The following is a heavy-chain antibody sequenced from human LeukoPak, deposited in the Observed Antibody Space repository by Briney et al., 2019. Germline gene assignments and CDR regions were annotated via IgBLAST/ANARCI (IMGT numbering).Heavy chain of an antibody. CDR3: ARGSAVAGTLDY. D-gene: IGHD6-19*01. V-gene: IGHV1-69*04. Sequence: SVKVSCKASGYTFTSYDINWVRQATGQGLEWMGRIIPILGIANYAQKFQGRVTITADKSTSTAYMELSSLRSEDTAVYYCARGSAVAGTLDYWGQGTLVTVSS. CDR1: GYTFTSYD. CDR2: IIPILGIA. J-gene: IGHJ4*02.